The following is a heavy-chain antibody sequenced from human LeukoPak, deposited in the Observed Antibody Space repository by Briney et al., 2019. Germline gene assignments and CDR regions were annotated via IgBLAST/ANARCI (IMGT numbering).Heavy chain of an antibody. CDR3: ARWVQRRTVTAKYNWFDP. CDR2: INHSGST. CDR1: GGSFSGYY. V-gene: IGHV4-34*01. D-gene: IGHD4-17*01. J-gene: IGHJ5*02. Sequence: NPSETLSLTCAVYGGSFSGYYWSWIRQPPGKGLEWIGEINHSGSTNYNPSLKSRVTISVDTSKNQFSLKLSSVTAADTAVYYCARWVQRRTVTAKYNWFDPWGQGTLVTVSS.